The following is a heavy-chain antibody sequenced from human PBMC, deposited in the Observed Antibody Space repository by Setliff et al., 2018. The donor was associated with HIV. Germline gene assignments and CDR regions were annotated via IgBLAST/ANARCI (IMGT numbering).Heavy chain of an antibody. Sequence: GGSLRLSCAASGFTFSDAWMDWVRQAPGKGLEWVGHIKNKTNGGTTDYAAPVKGRFTISRDDSKNTLYLQMNSLKIEDTAVYSCTTDASSGWYWYYFDYWGQGTLVTVSS. CDR2: IKNKTNGGTT. CDR1: GFTFSDAW. CDR3: TTDASSGWYWYYFDY. J-gene: IGHJ4*02. V-gene: IGHV3-15*01. D-gene: IGHD6-19*01.